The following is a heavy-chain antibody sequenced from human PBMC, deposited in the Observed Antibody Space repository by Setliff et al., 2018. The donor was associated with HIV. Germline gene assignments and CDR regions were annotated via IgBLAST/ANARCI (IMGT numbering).Heavy chain of an antibody. Sequence: PSETLSLTCTVSGGSISSSSYYWGWIRQPPGKGLEWIANIFYSGSSYYNPSLKSRVTISVDTSKNQLSLKLSSVTAADTAVYYCARDGSYYDSGAYLGGRYYYYGMDVWGQGTTVTVSS. CDR1: GGSISSSSYY. CDR3: ARDGSYYDSGAYLGGRYYYYGMDV. J-gene: IGHJ6*02. D-gene: IGHD3-22*01. CDR2: IFYSGSS. V-gene: IGHV4-39*07.